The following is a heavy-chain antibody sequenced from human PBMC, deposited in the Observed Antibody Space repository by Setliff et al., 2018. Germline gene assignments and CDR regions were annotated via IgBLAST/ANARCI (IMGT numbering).Heavy chain of an antibody. CDR1: GGSISSSNYY. J-gene: IGHJ4*02. CDR3: ARHFRSSKVQFLEYLTDYYFDS. Sequence: SETLSLTCTVSGGSISSSNYYWGWIRQPPGKGLEWIGSIYHRGSTYYNPSLRSRVTISVDTSNNHFSLKLSSVTAADTAVYYCARHFRSSKVQFLEYLTDYYFDSWGQGTLVTVSS. CDR2: IYHRGST. D-gene: IGHD3-3*01. V-gene: IGHV4-39*01.